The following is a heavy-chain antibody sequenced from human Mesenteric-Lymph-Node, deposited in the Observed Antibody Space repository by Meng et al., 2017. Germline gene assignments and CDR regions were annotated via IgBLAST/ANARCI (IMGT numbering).Heavy chain of an antibody. CDR2: SGAYNGNT. CDR3: ARDGSYGDTDFDY. CDR1: GYTFTNYG. Sequence: QVQLVQSGAEVKVPGASVKVSCKASGYTFTNYGVSWVRQAPGQGLEWVGWSGAYNGNTNYAQRLQGRVTMTTDTSTSTAYMELRSLRSDDTAVYYCARDGSYGDTDFDYWGQGTLVTVSS. J-gene: IGHJ4*02. D-gene: IGHD1-26*01. V-gene: IGHV1-18*01.